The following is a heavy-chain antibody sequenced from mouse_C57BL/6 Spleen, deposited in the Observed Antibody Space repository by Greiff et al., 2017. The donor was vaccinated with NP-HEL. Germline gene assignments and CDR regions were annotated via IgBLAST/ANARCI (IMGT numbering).Heavy chain of an antibody. CDR1: GFNIKDYY. CDR2: IDPEDGDT. Sequence: EVQLQQSGAELVRPGASVKLSCTASGFNIKDYYMHWVKQRPEQGLAWIGRIDPEDGDTEYAPKFQGKATMTADTSSHTAYLQLSSLTSEDTAVYYCTTATVVARDWYFDVWGTGTTVTVSS. D-gene: IGHD1-1*01. CDR3: TTATVVARDWYFDV. V-gene: IGHV14-1*01. J-gene: IGHJ1*03.